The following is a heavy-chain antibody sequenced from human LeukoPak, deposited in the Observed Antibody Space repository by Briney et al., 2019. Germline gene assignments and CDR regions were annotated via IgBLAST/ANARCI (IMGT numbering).Heavy chain of an antibody. V-gene: IGHV1-58*01. J-gene: IGHJ4*02. CDR2: IVVGSGNT. Sequence: SVKVSCKASGFTFTSSAVQWVRQARGQRLEWIGWIVVGSGNTNYAQKFQERVTITRDMSTSTAYMELSSLRSEDTAVYYCAAGHTAMAPQPDYWGQGTLVTVSS. CDR1: GFTFTSSA. CDR3: AAGHTAMAPQPDY. D-gene: IGHD5-18*01.